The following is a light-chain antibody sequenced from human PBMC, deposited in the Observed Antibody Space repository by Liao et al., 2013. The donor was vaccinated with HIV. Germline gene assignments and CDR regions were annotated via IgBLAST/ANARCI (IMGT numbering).Light chain of an antibody. J-gene: IGLJ2*01. V-gene: IGLV3-1*01. Sequence: SYELTQPPSVSVSPGQTASITCAGDNLGDKYVCWYQQKPGQSPVVVIYQDFLRPSGIPERFSASNSGNTATLTISGTQPMDEADYYCQAWDSNTVVFGGGTKLTVL. CDR1: NLGDKY. CDR3: QAWDSNTVV. CDR2: QDF.